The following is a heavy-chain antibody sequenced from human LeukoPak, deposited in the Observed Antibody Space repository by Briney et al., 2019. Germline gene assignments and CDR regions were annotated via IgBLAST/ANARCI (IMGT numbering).Heavy chain of an antibody. V-gene: IGHV4-39*01. CDR1: GGSISSGPYY. CDR3: ARRDDSSGYHKIFDY. Sequence: PSETLSLTCTVSGGSISSGPYYWGWIRQPPGKGLEWIGNIYYGENTYYNPSLKSRVTISIKLSSLTAADTAVYYCARRDDSSGYHKIFDYWGPGTLVTVSS. J-gene: IGHJ4*02. D-gene: IGHD3-22*01. CDR2: IYYGENT.